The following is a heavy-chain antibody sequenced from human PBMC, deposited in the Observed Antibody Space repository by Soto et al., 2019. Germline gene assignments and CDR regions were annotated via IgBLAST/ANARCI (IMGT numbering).Heavy chain of an antibody. J-gene: IGHJ4*02. CDR1: GDSVSSNSAA. Sequence: SHTLSLPCAISGDSVSSNSAAWNWIRQSPSRGLEWLGRTYYRSKWYNDYAVSVKSRITINPDTSKNQFSLQLNSVTPEDTAVYYCARERILAARGIPALDYWGQGTLVTVSS. CDR3: ARERILAARGIPALDY. D-gene: IGHD6-6*01. CDR2: TYYRSKWYN. V-gene: IGHV6-1*01.